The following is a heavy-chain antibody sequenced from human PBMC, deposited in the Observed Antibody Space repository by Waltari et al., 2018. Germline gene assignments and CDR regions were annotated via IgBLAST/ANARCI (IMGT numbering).Heavy chain of an antibody. V-gene: IGHV3-7*01. CDR3: ARLGITATTDY. J-gene: IGHJ4*02. CDR2: IKTDGSEK. Sequence: EVQLVESGGGLVQPGGSLTLSCAASGFTFRNFWASWVRQAPGKGLEWVATIKTDGSEKYYVDSVKGRFTTFRDNAQNSLYLHRNSLRAEDTGVYYCARLGITATTDYWGQGTLVTVSS. D-gene: IGHD1-20*01. CDR1: GFTFRNFW.